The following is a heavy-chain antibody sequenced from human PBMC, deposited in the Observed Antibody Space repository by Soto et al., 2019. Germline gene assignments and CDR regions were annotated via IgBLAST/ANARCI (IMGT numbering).Heavy chain of an antibody. J-gene: IGHJ4*02. D-gene: IGHD3-22*01. CDR3: TTDPVTMIVVDPYSG. CDR1: GFTFSNAW. V-gene: IGHV3-15*07. Sequence: GGSLRLSCAASGFTFSNAWMNWVRQAPGKGLEWVGRIKSKTDGGTTDYAAPVKGRFTISRDDSKNTLYLQMNSLKTEDTAVYYCTTDPVTMIVVDPYSGWGQGTLVTVSS. CDR2: IKSKTDGGTT.